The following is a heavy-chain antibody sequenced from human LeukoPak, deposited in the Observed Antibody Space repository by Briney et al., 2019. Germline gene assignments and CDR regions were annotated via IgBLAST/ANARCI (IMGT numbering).Heavy chain of an antibody. J-gene: IGHJ4*02. Sequence: GGSLRLSCAASGFTFSNAWMSGVRQAPGKGLEWVGRITGKTDGGTTDYAAPVKGRFTISRDDSENTLYLQMNSLKTEDTAVYYCTTQADYWGQGTLVTVSS. CDR1: GFTFSNAW. V-gene: IGHV3-15*01. CDR2: ITGKTDGGTT. CDR3: TTQADY.